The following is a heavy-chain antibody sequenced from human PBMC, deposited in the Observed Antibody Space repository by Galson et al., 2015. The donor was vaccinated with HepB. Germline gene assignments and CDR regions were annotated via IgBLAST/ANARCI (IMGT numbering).Heavy chain of an antibody. V-gene: IGHV3-21*01. CDR1: RFIFSSYS. Sequence: SLRLSCAASRFIFSSYSMNWVRQAPGKGLEWVSSISSSSSYIYYADSVKGRFTISRDNAKNSPYLQMNSLRAEDTAVYYSARAQPLSVYAIDYWGQRTLVIVSS. J-gene: IGHJ4*02. D-gene: IGHD2-8*01. CDR3: ARAQPLSVYAIDY. CDR2: ISSSSSYI.